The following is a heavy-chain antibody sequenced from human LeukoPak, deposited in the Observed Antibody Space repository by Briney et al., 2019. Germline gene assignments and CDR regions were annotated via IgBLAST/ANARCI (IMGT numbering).Heavy chain of an antibody. V-gene: IGHV5-51*01. Sequence: GESLKISCKGSGYRFATYWIGWVRQMSGKGLEWMGVIYPGDSDTRYSPSFQGQVTISADKSLSTAYLQWSSLKASDTAMYYCVRGGADMATTIDYWGQGTLVTVPS. CDR1: GYRFATYW. CDR2: IYPGDSDT. D-gene: IGHD5-24*01. J-gene: IGHJ4*02. CDR3: VRGGADMATTIDY.